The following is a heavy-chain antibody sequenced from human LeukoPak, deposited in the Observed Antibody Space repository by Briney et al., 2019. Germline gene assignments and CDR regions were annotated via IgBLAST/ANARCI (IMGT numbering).Heavy chain of an antibody. CDR1: GFTFSSYS. J-gene: IGHJ4*02. D-gene: IGHD1-20*01. CDR2: ISSDSSYF. V-gene: IGHV3-21*01. Sequence: PGGSLRLSCAASGFTFSSYSLIWVRQAPGKGLEWVSSISSDSSYFYYADSVRGCFTISRNNAKKSLYLQMNSLRAEDTAVYYCARAGETYNWNPVNFDFWGQGTLVTVSS. CDR3: ARAGETYNWNPVNFDF.